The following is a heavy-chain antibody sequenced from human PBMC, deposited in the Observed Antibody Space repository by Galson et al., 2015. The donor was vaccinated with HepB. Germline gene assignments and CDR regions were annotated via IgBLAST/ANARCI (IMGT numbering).Heavy chain of an antibody. V-gene: IGHV3-30*18. D-gene: IGHD2-15*01. CDR2: ISYDGSNK. CDR3: AKDQGGIVVVVAATLYGDYESDAFDI. CDR1: GFTFSSYG. J-gene: IGHJ3*02. Sequence: SLRLSCAASGFTFSSYGMHWVRQAPGKGLEWVAVISYDGSNKYYADSVKGRFTISRDNSKNTLYLQMNSLRAEDTAVYYCAKDQGGIVVVVAATLYGDYESDAFDIWGQGTMVTVSS.